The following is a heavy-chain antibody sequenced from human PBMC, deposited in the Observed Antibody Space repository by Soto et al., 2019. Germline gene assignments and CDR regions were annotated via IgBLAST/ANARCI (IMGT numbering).Heavy chain of an antibody. CDR3: ARGRVLTNPFDY. D-gene: IGHD6-19*01. CDR1: GYTFTSYA. Sequence: GASVKVSCKASGYTFTSYAMHWVRQAPGQRLEWMGWINAGNGNTKYSQKFQGRVTITRDTSASTAYMELSSLRSEDTAVYYCARGRVLTNPFDYWGQGTLVTVSS. J-gene: IGHJ4*02. CDR2: INAGNGNT. V-gene: IGHV1-3*01.